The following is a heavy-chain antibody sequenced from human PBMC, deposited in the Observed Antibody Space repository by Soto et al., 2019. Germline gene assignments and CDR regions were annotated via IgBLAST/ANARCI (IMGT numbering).Heavy chain of an antibody. D-gene: IGHD3-3*01. Sequence: PGGSLRLSCAASGFTFSSYGMHWVRQAPGKGLEWVAVIWYDGSNKYYADSVKGRFTISRDNSKNTLYLQMNSLRAEDTAVYYCARDQEPYYDFWSVNLYGIWFDPWGQGTLVTVSS. CDR1: GFTFSSYG. CDR3: ARDQEPYYDFWSVNLYGIWFDP. J-gene: IGHJ5*02. CDR2: IWYDGSNK. V-gene: IGHV3-33*01.